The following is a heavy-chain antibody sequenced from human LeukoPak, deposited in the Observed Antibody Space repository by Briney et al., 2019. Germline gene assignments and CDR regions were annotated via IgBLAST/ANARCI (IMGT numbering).Heavy chain of an antibody. J-gene: IGHJ4*02. Sequence: GGTLSLSGAASGFTFNGFAMMGVPQAPGKGWEGGSAISGSGGNTDYADSGKGRFTISRDKCKNRLYLQMHSLSAEDTCVYYCAKDQDAKIMVRGVFDYWGQGTLVTVSS. CDR2: ISGSGGNT. V-gene: IGHV3-23*01. D-gene: IGHD3-10*01. CDR3: AKDQDAKIMVRGVFDY. CDR1: GFTFNGFA.